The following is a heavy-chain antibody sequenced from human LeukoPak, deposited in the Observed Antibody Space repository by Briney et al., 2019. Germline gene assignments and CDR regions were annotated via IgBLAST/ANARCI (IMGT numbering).Heavy chain of an antibody. CDR1: GFTFSSYA. Sequence: GGSLRLSWAASGFTFSSYAMSWVRQAPGKGLEWVSAISGSGGSTYYADSVKGRFTISRDNSKNTLYLQMNSLRAEDTAVYYCAKDGISITMIVVARFDYWGQGTLVTVSS. D-gene: IGHD3-22*01. CDR3: AKDGISITMIVVARFDY. V-gene: IGHV3-23*01. CDR2: ISGSGGST. J-gene: IGHJ4*02.